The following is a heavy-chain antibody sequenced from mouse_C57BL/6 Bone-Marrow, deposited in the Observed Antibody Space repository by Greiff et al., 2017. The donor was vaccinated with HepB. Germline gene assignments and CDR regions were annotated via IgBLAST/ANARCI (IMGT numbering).Heavy chain of an antibody. CDR2: IYPGDGDT. J-gene: IGHJ3*01. D-gene: IGHD2-3*01. Sequence: VQLQQSGAELVKPGASVKISCKASGYAFSSYWMNWVKQRPGKGLEWIGQIYPGDGDTNYNGKFKGKATLTADKSSSTAYMQLSSLTSDDSAVYFCAREVRWLLLAYWGQGTLVTVSA. V-gene: IGHV1-80*01. CDR3: AREVRWLLLAY. CDR1: GYAFSSYW.